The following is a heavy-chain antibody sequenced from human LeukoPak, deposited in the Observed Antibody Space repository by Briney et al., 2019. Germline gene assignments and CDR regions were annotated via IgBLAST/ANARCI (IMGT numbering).Heavy chain of an antibody. J-gene: IGHJ4*02. CDR3: AGCPYDSTGYYSVPSHLDY. V-gene: IGHV3-7*01. Sequence: GGSLRLSCAASGFTFSSYWMTWVRQAPGKGLEGVANIKQDGSAKYYVDSLRGRFSISRDNVKNSLFLQMNSLSDDDTAVYYCAGCPYDSTGYYSVPSHLDYWGQGTLVTVSS. CDR1: GFTFSSYW. D-gene: IGHD3-22*01. CDR2: IKQDGSAK.